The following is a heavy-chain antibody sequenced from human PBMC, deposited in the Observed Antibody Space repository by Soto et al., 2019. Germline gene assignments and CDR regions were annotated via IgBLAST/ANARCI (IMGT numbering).Heavy chain of an antibody. CDR3: ARVFRWSSSSWGFDY. CDR2: ISAYNAHT. D-gene: IGHD6-6*01. CDR1: GYTFLSYG. J-gene: IGHJ4*02. V-gene: IGHV1-18*01. Sequence: QVQLVQSGAEVKKPGASVKVSCKASGYTFLSYGITWVRQAPGQGLEWMGWISAYNAHTNYGQKFQDRVSMTTDNSSNTAYLEVRSLKSDDTAFYFCARVFRWSSSSWGFDYWGQGTLVTVSS.